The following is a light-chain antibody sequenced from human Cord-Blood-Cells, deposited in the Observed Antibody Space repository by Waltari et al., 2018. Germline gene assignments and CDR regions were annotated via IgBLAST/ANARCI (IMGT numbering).Light chain of an antibody. CDR3: QQYDNTPCS. CDR1: QGISNY. Sequence: DIQMTQSPSSLSASVGDRVTITCQASQGISNYLNWYQQKPGKAPKLLIYDASSLETGVPSRFSGSGSGTDFTFTISSLQPEDIATYYCQQYDNTPCSFGQGTKVEIK. CDR2: DAS. J-gene: IGKJ2*04. V-gene: IGKV1-33*01.